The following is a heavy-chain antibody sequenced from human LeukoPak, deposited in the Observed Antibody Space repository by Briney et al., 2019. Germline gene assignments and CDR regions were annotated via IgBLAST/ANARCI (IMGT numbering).Heavy chain of an antibody. J-gene: IGHJ6*03. D-gene: IGHD5-18*01. V-gene: IGHV1-69*10. CDR1: GGTFSSYA. Sequence: SVKVSCKESGGTFSSYAISWVRQAPGQGLECMGGIIPIFGIANYAKKFQGSVTITAAKSTSTAYMELSSLRSEDTAVYYCARWSKYSYGSPTWYYYYYMDVWGKGTTVTVSS. CDR2: IIPIFGIA. CDR3: ARWSKYSYGSPTWYYYYYMDV.